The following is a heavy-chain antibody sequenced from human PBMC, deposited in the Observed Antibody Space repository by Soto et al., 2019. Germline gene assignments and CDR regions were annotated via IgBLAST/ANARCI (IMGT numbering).Heavy chain of an antibody. Sequence: EVQLVESGGGLVQPGGSLRVSCAASGFTFGRYWMNWVRQAPGKGLVWVSRIDSDGSSTTYADSVKGRFTTSRDNAKNTLYLQMSSLRVEDMAVYYCARGRPYGMDVWGQGTTVTVSS. CDR1: GFTFGRYW. V-gene: IGHV3-74*01. CDR3: ARGRPYGMDV. CDR2: IDSDGSST. J-gene: IGHJ6*02.